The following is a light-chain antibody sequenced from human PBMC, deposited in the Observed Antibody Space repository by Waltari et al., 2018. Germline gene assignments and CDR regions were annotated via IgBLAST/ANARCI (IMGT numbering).Light chain of an antibody. CDR2: EAS. J-gene: IGKJ1*01. V-gene: IGKV3-20*01. CDR3: QKYGTLPAT. CDR1: QSVSRF. Sequence: EIVLTQSPVTLSLPPGERATLSCRASQSVSRFLAWYQQKPGQAPRLLIYEASSRATDIPDRFSGSGSGTDFSLTISRLEPEDFAVYYCQKYGTLPATFGQGTKVEIK.